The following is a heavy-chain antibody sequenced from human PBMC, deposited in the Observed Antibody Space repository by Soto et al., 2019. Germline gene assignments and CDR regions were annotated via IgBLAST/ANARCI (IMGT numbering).Heavy chain of an antibody. CDR2: INHRGST. D-gene: IGHD3-22*01. CDR3: ARGRGSSGELND. V-gene: IGHV4-34*01. J-gene: IGHJ4*02. CDR1: GGSFSGYY. Sequence: QVQLQQWGAGLLKPSETLSLTCAVYGGSFSGYYWSWIRQPPGKGLEWIGEINHRGSTNYNPALKSRVTISVDTSKNQFSLKLSSVTAADTAVYYCARGRGSSGELNDWGQGTLVTVSS.